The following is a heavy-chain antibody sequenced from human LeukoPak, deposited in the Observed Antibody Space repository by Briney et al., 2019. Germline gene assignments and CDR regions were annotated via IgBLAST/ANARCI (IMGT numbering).Heavy chain of an antibody. D-gene: IGHD3-22*01. CDR1: GFTVSSNY. V-gene: IGHV3-53*01. CDR3: ARAAFSSGYYRNFDY. CDR2: IYSGGST. Sequence: GGSLRLSCAASGFTVSSNYMSWVRQAPGKGLEWVSVIYSGGSTYYADSVKGRFTISRDNSKNTLYLQMNSLRAEDTAVYYCARAAFSSGYYRNFDYWGQGTLVTVSS. J-gene: IGHJ4*02.